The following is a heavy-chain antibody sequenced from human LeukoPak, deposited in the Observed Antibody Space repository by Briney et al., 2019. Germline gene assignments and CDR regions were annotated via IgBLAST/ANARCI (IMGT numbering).Heavy chain of an antibody. D-gene: IGHD4-11*01. CDR2: IDANNGDT. J-gene: IGHJ4*02. Sequence: ASVEISCKASGYTFRGNYIHWLRQAPGQGLEWMGWIDANNGDTKSAQKFQGRVTMSRDTSISTAYMDLSSLSPDDAAVYYCARDPSSVTLYFFDYWGQGTLVTVSS. V-gene: IGHV1-2*02. CDR3: ARDPSSVTLYFFDY. CDR1: GYTFRGNY.